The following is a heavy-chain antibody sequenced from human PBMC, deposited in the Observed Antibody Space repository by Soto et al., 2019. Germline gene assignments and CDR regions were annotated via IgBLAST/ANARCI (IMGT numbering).Heavy chain of an antibody. V-gene: IGHV3-48*03. CDR1: GFTFSSYE. Sequence: VGSLRLSCAASGFTFSSYEMNWVRQAPGKGLEWVSYISSSGSTIYYADSVKGRFTISRDNAKNSLYLQMNSLRAEDTAVYYCARVSRGYYYYGMDVWGQGTTVTV. CDR3: ARVSRGYYYYGMDV. J-gene: IGHJ6*02. CDR2: ISSSGSTI. D-gene: IGHD3-10*01.